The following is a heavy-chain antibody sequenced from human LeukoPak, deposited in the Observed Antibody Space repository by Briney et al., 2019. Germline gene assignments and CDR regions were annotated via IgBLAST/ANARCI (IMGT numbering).Heavy chain of an antibody. CDR2: INPNSGGT. CDR1: GYTFTGYY. Sequence: GASVKVSCKASGYTFTGYYMHWVRQAPGQELEWMGRINPNSGGTNYAQKFQGRVTMTRDTSISTAYMELSRLRSDDTAVYYCARDGYYDSSGYWWGQGTLVTVSS. J-gene: IGHJ4*02. CDR3: ARDGYYDSSGYW. D-gene: IGHD3-22*01. V-gene: IGHV1-2*06.